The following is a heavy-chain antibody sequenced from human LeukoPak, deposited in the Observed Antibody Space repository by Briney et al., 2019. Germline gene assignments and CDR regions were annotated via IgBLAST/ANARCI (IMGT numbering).Heavy chain of an antibody. CDR1: GFTFSGSA. CDR3: TRWDCTTTGCYPFDY. D-gene: IGHD2-2*01. V-gene: IGHV3-73*01. CDR2: IRDKANSYAT. Sequence: GSLRLSCAASGFTFSGSAIHWVRQASGKGLEWVGRIRDKANSYATANIASVKGRFTISRDDSKNTAYLQMSSLKTEDTAVYYCTRWDCTTTGCYPFDYWGQGTLVTVSS. J-gene: IGHJ4*02.